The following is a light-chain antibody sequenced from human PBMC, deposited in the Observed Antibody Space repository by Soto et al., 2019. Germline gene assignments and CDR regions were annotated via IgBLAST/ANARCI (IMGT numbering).Light chain of an antibody. V-gene: IGKV3-20*01. CDR1: QSLSRNY. J-gene: IGKJ1*01. Sequence: EFVLTQSPGTLSLSAGERATLSCRASQSLSRNYLSWYQQKPGQVPTVLIYRAFSRSTGIPARFSGSGSAPDFTLTIRRLEPEDFAVYYCKQYETSPTFGQGTKVEIK. CDR3: KQYETSPT. CDR2: RAF.